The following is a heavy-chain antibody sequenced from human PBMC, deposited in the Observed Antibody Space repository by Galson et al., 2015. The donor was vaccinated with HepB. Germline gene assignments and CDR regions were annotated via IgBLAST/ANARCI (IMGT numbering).Heavy chain of an antibody. V-gene: IGHV3-23*01. CDR1: GFTFSSYA. D-gene: IGHD3-10*02. Sequence: SLRLSCAASGFTFSSYAMNWVRQAPGKGLEWVSAISGSGGSTYYADSVKGRFTISRDNSKNTLYLQMNSLRAEDTAVYYCAKDEPLRCSRYDMDVWGQGTTVTVSS. J-gene: IGHJ6*02. CDR3: AKDEPLRCSRYDMDV. CDR2: ISGSGGST.